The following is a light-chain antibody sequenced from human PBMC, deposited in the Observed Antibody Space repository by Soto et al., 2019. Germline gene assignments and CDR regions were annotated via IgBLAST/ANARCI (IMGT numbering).Light chain of an antibody. CDR2: ADY. CDR3: AAWDDSLNGFV. CDR1: GSNIGSNT. J-gene: IGLJ1*01. V-gene: IGLV1-44*01. Sequence: HSVLTQPPSASGTPGQRVTLSCSGSGSNIGSNTVNWYQHLPGTAPKLLIYADYHRPSGVPDRFSGSKSGTSASLAISGLQSEDEADYYCAAWDDSLNGFVFGTGTKLTVL.